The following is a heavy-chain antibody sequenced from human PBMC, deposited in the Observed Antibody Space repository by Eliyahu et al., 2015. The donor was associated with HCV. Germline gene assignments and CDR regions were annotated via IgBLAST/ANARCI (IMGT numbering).Heavy chain of an antibody. CDR3: ASGGGGIAVAGTGGWFDP. Sequence: QVQLQESGPGLVQPSETLSLTCTVSGXXXXXXXWRWIRXPPGRGLEWIGYIHYSGSTNYNPSLKSRVTMSVDTSKNQFSLKLSSVTAADTAVYYCASGGGGIAVAGTGGWFDPWGQGALVTVSS. CDR2: IHYSGST. V-gene: IGHV4-59*01. D-gene: IGHD6-19*01. J-gene: IGHJ5*02. CDR1: GXXXXXXX.